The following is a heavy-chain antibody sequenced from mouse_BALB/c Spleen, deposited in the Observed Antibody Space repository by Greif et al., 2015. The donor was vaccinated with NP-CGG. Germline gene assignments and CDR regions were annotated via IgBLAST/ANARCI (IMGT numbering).Heavy chain of an antibody. J-gene: IGHJ2*01. CDR2: IHPNSGNV. CDR3: AKSGDYDNSFDY. D-gene: IGHD2-4*01. V-gene: IGHV1S130*01. Sequence: VQLQQSGSVLVRPGASVKLSCKASGYTFTNSWMHWAKQRPGQGLEWIGEIHPNSGNVNYNEKFKGKATLTVDTSSSTACVDLSSLTSEDSAVFYCAKSGDYDNSFDYWGQGTTLTVSS. CDR1: GYTFTNSW.